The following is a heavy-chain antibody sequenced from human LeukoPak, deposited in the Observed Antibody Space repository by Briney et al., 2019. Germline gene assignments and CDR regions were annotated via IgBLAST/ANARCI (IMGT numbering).Heavy chain of an antibody. J-gene: IGHJ5*02. CDR1: GGSFTTYY. V-gene: IGHV4-59*08. D-gene: IGHD3-10*01. CDR2: IYNSGYT. CDR3: ARHYYGSGSYSEFDP. Sequence: SETLSLTCTVSGGSFTTYYWSWIRQPPGKGLEWIGYIYNSGYTDYNPSLKSRVTISVDTSKNQFSLKLSSVTAADTAVYYCARHYYGSGSYSEFDPWGQGTLVTVSS.